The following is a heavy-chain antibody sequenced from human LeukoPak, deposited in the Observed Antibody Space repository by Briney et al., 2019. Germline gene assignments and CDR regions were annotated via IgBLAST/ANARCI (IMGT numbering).Heavy chain of an antibody. CDR1: GGSITSDAYS. J-gene: IGHJ4*02. CDR3: ASGSGSYYPFDY. D-gene: IGHD1-26*01. Sequence: SQTLSLTCAVSGGSITSDAYSWSWIRQPPGKGLEWIGYISHSGSTFYNPSLKSRVTISVDKSKNQFSLKLTSVTAADTAVYYCASGSGSYYPFDYWGQGTLVTVSS. CDR2: ISHSGST. V-gene: IGHV4-30-2*01.